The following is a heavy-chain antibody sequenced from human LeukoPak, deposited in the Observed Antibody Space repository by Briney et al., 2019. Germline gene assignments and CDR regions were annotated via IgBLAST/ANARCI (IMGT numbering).Heavy chain of an antibody. D-gene: IGHD1-1*01. V-gene: IGHV4-61*02. J-gene: IGHJ3*02. CDR3: ARELGNGAFDI. Sequence: PSETLSLTCTVSGGSLSSGSYYWSWIRQPAGKGLEWIGRIYTSGSTNYNPSLKSRVTISVDTSKNQFSLKLSSVTAADTAVYYCARELGNGAFDIWGQGTMATVSS. CDR2: IYTSGST. CDR1: GGSLSSGSYY.